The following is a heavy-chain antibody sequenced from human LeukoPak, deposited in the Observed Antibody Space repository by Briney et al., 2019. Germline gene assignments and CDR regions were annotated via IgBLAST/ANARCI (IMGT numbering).Heavy chain of an antibody. Sequence: GGSLRLSCAASGFTFSSYAMSWVRQAPGKGLEWVAFIRYDGSNKYYADSVKGRFTISRDNSKNTLYLQMNSLRAEDTAVYYCAKGELRGYSYGPFFDYWGQGTLVTVSS. CDR2: IRYDGSNK. CDR3: AKGELRGYSYGPFFDY. V-gene: IGHV3-30*02. J-gene: IGHJ4*02. CDR1: GFTFSSYA. D-gene: IGHD5-18*01.